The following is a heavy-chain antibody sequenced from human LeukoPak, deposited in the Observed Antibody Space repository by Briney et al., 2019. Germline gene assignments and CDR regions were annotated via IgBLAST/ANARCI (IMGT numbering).Heavy chain of an antibody. J-gene: IGHJ6*02. V-gene: IGHV3-30-3*01. CDR2: ISYDGNNI. CDR1: GFSFSTYD. CDR3: AKEFQSTYYYGMDV. Sequence: GGSLRLSCAASGFSFSTYDLHWVRQSPGKGLEWVSLISYDGNNIYYAGSVKGRFTISRDNSKNTLYLQMNSLRAEDTALYYCAKEFQSTYYYGMDVWGQGTTVTVSS.